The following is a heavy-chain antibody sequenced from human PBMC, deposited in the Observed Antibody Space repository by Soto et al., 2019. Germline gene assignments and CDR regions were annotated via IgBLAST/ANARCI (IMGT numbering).Heavy chain of an antibody. V-gene: IGHV4-39*01. D-gene: IGHD6-19*01. J-gene: IGHJ4*02. CDR2: SSYSGSP. Sequence: LSLTCTVSGGSISSSVYYWGWIRQPPGKGLEWIGSSSYSGSPYYNPSLKSRVTISVDTSKTQFSLRLSSVTAADTAVYYCARHTGIAVAGTDYWGQGTLVTVSS. CDR1: GGSISSSVYY. CDR3: ARHTGIAVAGTDY.